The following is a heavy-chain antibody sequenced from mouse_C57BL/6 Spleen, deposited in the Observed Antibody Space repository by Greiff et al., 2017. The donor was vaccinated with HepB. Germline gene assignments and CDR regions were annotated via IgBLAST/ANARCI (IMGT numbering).Heavy chain of an antibody. CDR2: INPNNGGT. CDR1: GYTFTDYY. CDR3: ARSQFWYFDV. Sequence: VQLQQSGPELVKPGASVKISCKASGYTFTDYYMNWVKQSHGKSLEWIGDINPNNGGTSYNQKFKGKATLTVDKSSSTAYIELRSLTSEDSAVYYCARSQFWYFDVWGTGTTVTVSS. J-gene: IGHJ1*03. V-gene: IGHV1-26*01.